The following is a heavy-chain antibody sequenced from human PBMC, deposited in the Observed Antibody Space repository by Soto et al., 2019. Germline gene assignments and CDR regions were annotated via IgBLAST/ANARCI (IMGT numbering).Heavy chain of an antibody. J-gene: IGHJ4*02. D-gene: IGHD5-12*01. CDR2: IPNDGANT. CDR1: GFTFSNYA. CDR3: AKASSEVARPLFDC. Sequence: EVQLLESGGGLIQPGGSLRLSCAASGFTFSNYAMSWVRQAPGKGLEWVSGIPNDGANTYYADSVRGRFTISRDASTNTLYLQMYSLRAEDTAVYYCAKASSEVARPLFDCWGRGTLVTVSS. V-gene: IGHV3-23*01.